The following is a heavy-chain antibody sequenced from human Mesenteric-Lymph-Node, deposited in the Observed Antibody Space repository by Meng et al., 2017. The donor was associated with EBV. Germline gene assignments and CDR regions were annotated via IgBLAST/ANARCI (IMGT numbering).Heavy chain of an antibody. CDR2: LNRSGNT. V-gene: IGHV4-34*01. CDR3: ARGLGAPNLYYDSNALDY. CDR1: GGSFSGQC. Sequence: QGHAQELGPGLVEPSETLSLPCAVYGGSFSGQCWSWIRQPPGKGLEWIGELNRSGNTNYNPFFKGRVTISVDTSKNQFSLKLSSVTAADTAVYYCARGLGAPNLYYDSNALDYWGQGTLVTVSS. J-gene: IGHJ4*02. D-gene: IGHD3-22*01.